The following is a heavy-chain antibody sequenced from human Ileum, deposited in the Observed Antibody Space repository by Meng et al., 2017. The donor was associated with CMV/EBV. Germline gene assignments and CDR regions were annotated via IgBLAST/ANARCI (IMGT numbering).Heavy chain of an antibody. J-gene: IGHJ4*02. CDR1: GFSLSGNA. CDR2: IGGSDDRT. V-gene: IGHV3-23*01. CDR3: AKDIFRWAFDF. Sequence: LSWVASGFSLSGNAMAWVRQAPGKGLEWVAAIGGSDDRTDYADSVQGRFTISRDIYKNTLYLQMSSLRAEDTAVYFCAKDIFRWAFDFWGQGTLVTVSS. D-gene: IGHD2-21*01.